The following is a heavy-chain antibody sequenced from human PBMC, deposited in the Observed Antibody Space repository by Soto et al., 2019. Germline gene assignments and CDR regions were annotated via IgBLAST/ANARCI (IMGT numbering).Heavy chain of an antibody. CDR1: GFTFSSYA. CDR3: AKGSQKFDS. V-gene: IGHV3-30-3*01. CDR2: ISYDGSNK. J-gene: IGHJ5*01. Sequence: GGSLRLSCAASGFTFSSYAMHWVRQAPGKGLEWVAVISYDGSNKYYAYSVKGRFTISRDNSKNTLYLQMNSLRAEDTAVYYCAKGSQKFDSWGQGTLVTVSS.